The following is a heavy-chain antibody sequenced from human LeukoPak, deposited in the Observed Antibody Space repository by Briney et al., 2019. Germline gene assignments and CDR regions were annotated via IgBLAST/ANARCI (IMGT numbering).Heavy chain of an antibody. V-gene: IGHV3-23*01. J-gene: IGHJ4*02. D-gene: IGHD3-10*01. Sequence: PGGSLRLSCAASGFTFSSYAMSWVRQAPGKGLEWVSAISGSGGSTYYADSVKGRFTISRDNSKNTLYLQMNSLRAEDTAVYYCAKVTYGSGTYGVFDYWGQGTLVTVSS. CDR3: AKVTYGSGTYGVFDY. CDR2: ISGSGGST. CDR1: GFTFSSYA.